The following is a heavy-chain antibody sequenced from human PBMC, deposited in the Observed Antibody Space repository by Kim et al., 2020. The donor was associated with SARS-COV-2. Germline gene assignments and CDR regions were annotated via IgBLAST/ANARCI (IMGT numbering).Heavy chain of an antibody. CDR1: GGSISSSSYY. V-gene: IGHV4-39*01. CDR2: IYYSGST. CDR3: ARHLSPRYCSSTSCYRRDAFDI. D-gene: IGHD2-2*02. Sequence: SETLSLTCTVSGGSISSSSYYWGWIRQPPGKGLEWIGSIYYSGSTYYNPSLKSRVTISVDTSKNQFSLKLSSVTAADTAVYYCARHLSPRYCSSTSCYRRDAFDIWGQGTMVTVSS. J-gene: IGHJ3*02.